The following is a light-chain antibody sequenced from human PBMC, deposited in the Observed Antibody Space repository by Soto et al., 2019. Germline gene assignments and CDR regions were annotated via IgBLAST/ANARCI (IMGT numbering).Light chain of an antibody. CDR1: QNITNY. Sequence: DIQLTQSPSSLSASVGDRVTITCRASQNITNYFNWYQQKPGKVPKRLMYAASTLQSGVPSRVSGSGSGTEFTLTISSLQPEDFATYYCLRHDLYPWTFGQGTKVDIK. J-gene: IGKJ1*01. V-gene: IGKV1-17*01. CDR3: LRHDLYPWT. CDR2: AAS.